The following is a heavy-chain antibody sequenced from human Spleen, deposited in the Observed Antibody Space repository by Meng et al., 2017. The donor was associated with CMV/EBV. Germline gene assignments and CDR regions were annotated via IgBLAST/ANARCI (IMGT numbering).Heavy chain of an antibody. Sequence: ASVKVSCKASGYAFTTYGITWLRQAPGQRLECMGWVSGYTGDTDYAQKLQGRFTMTRDTSTSTAYLELRSLRSDDTAVYFCARSVEMATIYDYWGQGTLVTVSS. V-gene: IGHV1-18*01. CDR2: VSGYTGDT. CDR3: ARSVEMATIYDY. J-gene: IGHJ4*02. D-gene: IGHD5-24*01. CDR1: GYAFTTYG.